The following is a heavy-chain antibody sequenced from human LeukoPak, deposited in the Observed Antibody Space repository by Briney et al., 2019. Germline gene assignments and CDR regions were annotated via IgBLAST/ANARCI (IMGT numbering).Heavy chain of an antibody. Sequence: SETLSLTCIVSGDSISSLYWSWIRQPPGKGLEYIGYIYYSGGTDYNPSLKSRVTISLDTSKNQFSLNLTSVTAADTAVYYCARRSGVLDSRDYRYHFDFWGQGTLVTVSS. CDR1: GDSISSLY. D-gene: IGHD3-22*01. CDR2: IYYSGGT. CDR3: ARRSGVLDSRDYRYHFDF. V-gene: IGHV4-59*11. J-gene: IGHJ4*02.